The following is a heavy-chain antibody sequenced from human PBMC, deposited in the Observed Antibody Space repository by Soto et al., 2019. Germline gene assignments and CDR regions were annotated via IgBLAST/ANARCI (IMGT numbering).Heavy chain of an antibody. CDR3: ARSSGTYPPSRYYYGLDV. CDR2: ISAYNGNT. D-gene: IGHD1-26*01. Sequence: ASVKVSCKASGYSFTKYHMHWVRQAPGQGLEWMGWISAYNGNTNYPQKFQARVTMTTDTSTSTAYLDLRSLRSDDTAVYYCARSSGTYPPSRYYYGLDVWGQGTTVTVSS. CDR1: GYSFTKYH. J-gene: IGHJ6*02. V-gene: IGHV1-18*04.